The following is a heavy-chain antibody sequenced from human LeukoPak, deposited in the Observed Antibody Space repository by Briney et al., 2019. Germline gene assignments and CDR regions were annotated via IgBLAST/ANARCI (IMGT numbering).Heavy chain of an antibody. CDR2: INQDGSEK. D-gene: IGHD5-24*01. V-gene: IGHV3-7*01. CDR1: GFTFSSYW. Sequence: GGSLRLSCVPSGFTFSSYWMHWVRQAPGKGLEWVANINQDGSEKYYVDSVKGRFTISRDNAKNPLFLQMNSLRAEDTAVYYCATKDGYSFDYWGQGTLVTVSS. CDR3: ATKDGYSFDY. J-gene: IGHJ4*02.